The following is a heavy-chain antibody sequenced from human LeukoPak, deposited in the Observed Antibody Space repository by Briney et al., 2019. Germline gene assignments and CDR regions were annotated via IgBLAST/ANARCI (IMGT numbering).Heavy chain of an antibody. J-gene: IGHJ4*02. CDR3: ARDQGGATSY. Sequence: SETLSLTCGVYGGSLSGYYWSWIRQPPGKGLEWIGEINHSGSTNYNPSLKSRVTISVDTSKNQFSLKLSSVTVADTAVYYCARDQGGATSYWGQGTLVTVSS. D-gene: IGHD1-26*01. CDR2: INHSGST. V-gene: IGHV4-34*01. CDR1: GGSLSGYY.